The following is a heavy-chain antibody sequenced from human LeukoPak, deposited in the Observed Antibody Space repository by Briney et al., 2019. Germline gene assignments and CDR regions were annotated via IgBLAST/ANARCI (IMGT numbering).Heavy chain of an antibody. CDR1: GFTFTSSA. CDR3: ARDVGAVAGYNFDY. V-gene: IGHV1-58*01. CDR2: IVVGSGNT. J-gene: IGHJ4*02. D-gene: IGHD6-19*01. Sequence: SVKVSCKASGFTFTSSAVQWVRQARGQRLEWIGWIVVGSGNTNYAQKFQGRVTMTTDTSTSTHYMELRSLRSDDTAVYYCARDVGAVAGYNFDYWGQGTLVTVSS.